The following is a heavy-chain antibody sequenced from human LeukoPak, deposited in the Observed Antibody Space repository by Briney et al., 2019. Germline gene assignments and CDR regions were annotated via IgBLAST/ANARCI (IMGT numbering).Heavy chain of an antibody. CDR1: GFTFSGSP. J-gene: IGHJ4*02. Sequence: GGSLRLSCAASGFTFSGSPMHWVRQASGKGLEWVGRIRSKADSYATAYAASVKGRFTISRDDSKNTAYLQLNSLKTEDTAVYYCTVSILSAGGFDYWGQGTLVTVSS. D-gene: IGHD6-13*01. CDR2: IRSKADSYAT. V-gene: IGHV3-73*01. CDR3: TVSILSAGGFDY.